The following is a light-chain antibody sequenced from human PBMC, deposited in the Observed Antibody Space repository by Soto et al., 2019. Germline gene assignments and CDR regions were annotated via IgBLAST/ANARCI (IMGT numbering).Light chain of an antibody. V-gene: IGLV2-8*01. CDR1: NSAVGGYQY. CDR2: EVS. Sequence: QSVLTQPPSASGSLGQSITISCTGTNSAVGGYQYVSWYQQHPGKAPKLMIYEVSKRPSGVPDRFSGSKSGDTASLTVSGLQAEDEAHYYSSSYVGKVSIGGGTKLNVL. J-gene: IGLJ2*01. CDR3: SSYVGKVS.